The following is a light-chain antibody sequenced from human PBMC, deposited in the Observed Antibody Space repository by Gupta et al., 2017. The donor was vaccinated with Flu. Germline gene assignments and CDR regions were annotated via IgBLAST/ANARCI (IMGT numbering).Light chain of an antibody. J-gene: IGLJ3*02. CDR3: AEWDDSLNGWV. V-gene: IGLV1-36*01. CDR2: YDD. Sequence: QSVLTQPPSVSEAPRQRVTISCSGSSSNIGNNAVNWYQQLPGKAPKLLIDYDDLLPSGVSDRFSCSKAGTSAYLAISGLQAEDEADYYCAEWDDSLNGWVFGGGTKLTVL. CDR1: SSNIGNNA.